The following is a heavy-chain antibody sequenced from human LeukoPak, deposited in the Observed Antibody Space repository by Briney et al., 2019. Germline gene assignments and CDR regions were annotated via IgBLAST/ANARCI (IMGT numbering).Heavy chain of an antibody. J-gene: IGHJ3*01. CDR2: ISGSGGTT. CDR3: AKGALRGYSAPGVFDF. D-gene: IGHD5-18*01. CDR1: GFTFYSYA. V-gene: IGHV3-23*01. Sequence: PGGSLRLSCAASGFTFYSYAMTWVRQAPGKGLEWVASISGSGGTTYYADSVKGRFTISRDDSRNRVYLRMYSLGGEDTAIYYCAKGALRGYSAPGVFDFWGQGTMVTVSS.